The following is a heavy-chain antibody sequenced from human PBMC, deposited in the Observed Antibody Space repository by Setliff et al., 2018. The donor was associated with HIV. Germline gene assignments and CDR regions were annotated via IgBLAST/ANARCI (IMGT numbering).Heavy chain of an antibody. CDR3: ARDRDYNFWSGYYRGAFDI. CDR2: IYYSGST. CDR1: GGSISSSSYY. V-gene: IGHV4-39*07. J-gene: IGHJ3*02. Sequence: PSETLSLTCTVSGGSISSSSYYWGWIHQPPGKGLEWIGSIYYSGSTYYNPSLKSRVTISVDTSKNQFSLKLSSVTAADTAVYYCARDRDYNFWSGYYRGAFDIWGQGTMVTVSS. D-gene: IGHD3-3*01.